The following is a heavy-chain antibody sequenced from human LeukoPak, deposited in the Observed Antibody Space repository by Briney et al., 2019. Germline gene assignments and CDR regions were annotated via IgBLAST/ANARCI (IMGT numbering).Heavy chain of an antibody. Sequence: PSETLSLTCAVSGGPVSSVNWWSWVRQPPGKGLEWIGEIHHSGNTNYSPSLKSRVTISLDKSRNQFSLKLNSVTAADTAVYYCAKAGVWLPAVWGQGTLVTVSS. CDR2: IHHSGNT. D-gene: IGHD3-9*01. V-gene: IGHV4-4*02. J-gene: IGHJ4*02. CDR3: AKAGVWLPAV. CDR1: GGPVSSVNW.